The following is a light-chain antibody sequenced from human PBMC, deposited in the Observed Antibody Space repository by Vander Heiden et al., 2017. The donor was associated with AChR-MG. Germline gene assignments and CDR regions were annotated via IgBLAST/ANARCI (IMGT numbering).Light chain of an antibody. J-gene: IGKJ4*01. V-gene: IGKV1-5*03. CDR2: KAT. Sequence: DIQMTQSPSTLTAFIRDRVTITCRASENIGERLAWYQQKPRKAPEFLVYKATNLQSGNPSRFSGIGAGTEFTLIISSLHPDDLATYYCQRYSDYPLTFGGGNRV. CDR3: QRYSDYPLT. CDR1: ENIGER.